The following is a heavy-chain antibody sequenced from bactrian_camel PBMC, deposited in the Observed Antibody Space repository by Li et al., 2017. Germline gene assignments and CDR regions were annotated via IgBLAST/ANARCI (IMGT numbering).Heavy chain of an antibody. D-gene: IGHD1*01. J-gene: IGHJ6*01. V-gene: IGHV3S53*01. CDR1: GYSAVTLC. CDR3: TAGWGHCDLQTDFIY. Sequence: HVQLVESGGGSAQVGGPLRLSRAAASGYSAVTLCMAWSRQAPGKEREVVASIDGDGRSTYAESVKGRFTISEDNVKKTLILDIRCLKDDDTAMYYCTAGWGHCDLQTDFIYWGQGTQVTVS. CDR2: IDGDGRS.